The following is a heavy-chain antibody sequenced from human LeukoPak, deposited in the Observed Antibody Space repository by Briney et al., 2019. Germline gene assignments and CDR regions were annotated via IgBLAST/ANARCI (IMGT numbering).Heavy chain of an antibody. D-gene: IGHD3-22*01. V-gene: IGHV4-34*01. CDR1: GGSFSGYY. J-gene: IGHJ5*02. CDR2: INHSGST. CDR3: AREKLGYDSSGYYYAWFDP. Sequence: SETLSLTCAVYGGSFSGYYWSWIRQPPGKGLEWIGEINHSGSTNYNPSLKSRVTTSVDTSKNQFSLKLSSVTAADTAVYYCAREKLGYDSSGYYYAWFDPWGQGTLVTVSS.